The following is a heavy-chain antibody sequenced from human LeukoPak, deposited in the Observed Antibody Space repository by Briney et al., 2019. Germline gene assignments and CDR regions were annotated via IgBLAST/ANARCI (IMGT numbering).Heavy chain of an antibody. D-gene: IGHD3-22*01. V-gene: IGHV1-18*01. CDR3: ARFYYDSSGYYWGHAFDI. CDR2: ISAYNGNT. CDR1: GYTFTSYG. J-gene: IGHJ3*02. Sequence: ASVKVSCKASGYTFTSYGISWVRQAPGQGLEWMGWISAYNGNTHYAQKLQGRVTMTTDTSTSTAYMELRSLRSDDTAVYYCARFYYDSSGYYWGHAFDIWGQGTMVTVSS.